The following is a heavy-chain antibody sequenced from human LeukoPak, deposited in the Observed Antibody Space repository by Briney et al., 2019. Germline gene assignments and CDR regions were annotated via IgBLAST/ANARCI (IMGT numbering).Heavy chain of an antibody. CDR2: IKKDGSDK. D-gene: IGHD6-19*01. V-gene: IGHV3-7*01. Sequence: GGALRLSCTDSGFTFSRYWMSWVRQAPGKGLEWVANIKKDGSDKYYVDSVKGRFTSSRDNAKNSLYLQMNSLTAEDTAVYYCAREPNIAVAATGDYWGQGVLVTVSS. J-gene: IGHJ4*02. CDR1: GFTFSRYW. CDR3: AREPNIAVAATGDY.